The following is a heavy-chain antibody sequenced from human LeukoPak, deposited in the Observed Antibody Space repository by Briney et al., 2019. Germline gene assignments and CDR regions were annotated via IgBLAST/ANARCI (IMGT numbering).Heavy chain of an antibody. J-gene: IGHJ4*02. CDR1: EFTFSSYW. V-gene: IGHV3-74*01. CDR2: INSDGSST. Sequence: GGSLRLSCAASEFTFSSYWMHWVRQAPGKGLVWVSRINSDGSSTGYADSVKGRFTISRDNTKNTLYLQMNSPRAEDTALYYCARDPGEDSRGYWGQGTLVTVSS. D-gene: IGHD6-13*01. CDR3: ARDPGEDSRGY.